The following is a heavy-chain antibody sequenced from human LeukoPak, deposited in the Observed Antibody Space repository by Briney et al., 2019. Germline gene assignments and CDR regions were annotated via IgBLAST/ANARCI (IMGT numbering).Heavy chain of an antibody. CDR1: GGSISSSSYY. CDR2: MSYSGST. D-gene: IGHD3-10*01. J-gene: IGHJ6*03. CDR3: ARFYTTSQYGSGYMDV. V-gene: IGHV4-39*01. Sequence: PSETLCLTCTVSGGSISSSSYYWGWIRQPPGKGLEWIGSMSYSGSTYYNPSLKSRVTIAVDTSKTQFSLKLSSVTAADTAVYYCARFYTTSQYGSGYMDVWGKGTTVTVSS.